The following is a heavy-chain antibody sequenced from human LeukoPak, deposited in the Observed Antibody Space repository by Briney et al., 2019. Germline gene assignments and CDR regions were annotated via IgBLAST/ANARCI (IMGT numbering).Heavy chain of an antibody. J-gene: IGHJ4*02. Sequence: ASVKVSCKASGGTFSSYAIRWVRQAPGQGLEWMGRIIPILGIANYAQKFQGRVTITADKSTSTAYMELSSLRSEDTAVYYCARSSYSYGYEDYWGQGTLVTVSS. CDR1: GGTFSSYA. CDR3: ARSSYSYGYEDY. D-gene: IGHD5-18*01. V-gene: IGHV1-69*04. CDR2: IIPILGIA.